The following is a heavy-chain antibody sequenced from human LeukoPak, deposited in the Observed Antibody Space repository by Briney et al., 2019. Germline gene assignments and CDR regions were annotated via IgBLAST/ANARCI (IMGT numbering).Heavy chain of an antibody. CDR2: IKQDGSEK. CDR1: GFTFSSYW. Sequence: PGGSLRLSCAASGFTFSSYWMSWVRQAPGKGLEWVANIKQDGSEKYYVDSVKGRFTISRDNAKNSLYLQMNRLRAEDTAVYYCARSGWYSFDAFDLWGKGTMVTVSS. D-gene: IGHD6-19*01. J-gene: IGHJ3*01. V-gene: IGHV3-7*01. CDR3: ARSGWYSFDAFDL.